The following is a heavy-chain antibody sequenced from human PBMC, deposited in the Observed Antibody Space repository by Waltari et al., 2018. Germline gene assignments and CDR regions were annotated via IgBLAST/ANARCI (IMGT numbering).Heavy chain of an antibody. J-gene: IGHJ6*02. CDR1: GYSISSGYY. D-gene: IGHD1-7*01. CDR3: ARCITGTTLYYYYYGMDV. CDR2: IYHSGST. Sequence: QVQLQESGPGLVKPSETLSLTCAVSGYSISSGYYWGWIRQPPGKGLEWIGSIYHSGSTYYNPSLKSRVTISVDTSKNQFSLKLSSVTAADTAVYYCARCITGTTLYYYYYGMDVWGQGTTVTVSS. V-gene: IGHV4-38-2*01.